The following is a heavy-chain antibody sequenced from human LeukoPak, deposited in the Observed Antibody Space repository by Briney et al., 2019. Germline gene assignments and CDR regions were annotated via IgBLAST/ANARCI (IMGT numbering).Heavy chain of an antibody. J-gene: IGHJ4*02. Sequence: GGSLRLSCAASGFTFSSSAMSWVRQAPGKGLEWVSAISNNGGYTYCADSVQGRFTISRGNSKSTLCLQMNSLRAEDTAVYYCAKQLGYCSDGSCYFPYWGQGTLVTVSS. V-gene: IGHV3-23*01. CDR2: ISNNGGYT. CDR1: GFTFSSSA. CDR3: AKQLGYCSDGSCYFPY. D-gene: IGHD2-15*01.